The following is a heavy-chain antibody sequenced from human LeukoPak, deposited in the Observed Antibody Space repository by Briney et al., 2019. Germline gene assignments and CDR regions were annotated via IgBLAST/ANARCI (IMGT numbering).Heavy chain of an antibody. J-gene: IGHJ6*03. V-gene: IGHV1-24*01. CDR3: ATGYGSGINYYYMDV. Sequence: ASVKVSCKVSGYTLTELSMHWVRQAPGKGLEWMGGFDPEDGETIYAQKFQGRVTMTEDTPTDTAYMELSSLRSEDTAVYYCATGYGSGINYYYMDVWGKGTTVTISS. CDR1: GYTLTELS. D-gene: IGHD3-10*01. CDR2: FDPEDGET.